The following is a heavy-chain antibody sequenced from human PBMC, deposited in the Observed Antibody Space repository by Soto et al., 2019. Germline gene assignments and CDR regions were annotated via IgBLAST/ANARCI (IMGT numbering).Heavy chain of an antibody. CDR1: GYTFTSYG. Sequence: ASVKVSCKASGYTFTSYGISWVRQAPVQGLEWMGWISAYNGNTNYAQKLQGRVTMTTDTSTSTAYMELRSLRSDDTAVYYWARGLSSGWYPISYYYGMDVWGQGTTVTVSS. D-gene: IGHD6-19*01. CDR2: ISAYNGNT. J-gene: IGHJ6*02. V-gene: IGHV1-18*04. CDR3: ARGLSSGWYPISYYYGMDV.